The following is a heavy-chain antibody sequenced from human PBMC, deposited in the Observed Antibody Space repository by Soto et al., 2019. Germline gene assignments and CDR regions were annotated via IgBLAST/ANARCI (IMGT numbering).Heavy chain of an antibody. J-gene: IGHJ6*02. Sequence: SETLSLTCSVSGDSVSTGMKYWGWGRQPTGQALEFIGYMYKTGETLLNSSLKSRVTLSMETSKNQFSLTLSSVTAADTAVYFCMKAHESGDFLGMSVWGPGTTVTVSS. CDR3: MKAHESGDFLGMSV. CDR2: MYKTGET. D-gene: IGHD3-10*01. CDR1: GDSVSTGMKY. V-gene: IGHV4-61*10.